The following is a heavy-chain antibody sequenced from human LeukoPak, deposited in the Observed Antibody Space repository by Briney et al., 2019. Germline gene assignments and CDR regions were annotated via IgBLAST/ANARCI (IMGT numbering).Heavy chain of an antibody. CDR2: IYTSGST. J-gene: IGHJ4*02. V-gene: IGHV4-61*02. Sequence: SETLSLTCTVSGGSISSGSYYWSWIRQPAGKGLEWIGRIYTSGSTNYNPSLKSRVTISVDTSKNQFSLKLSSVTAADTAVYYCARTGSRSNGGSIWGQGTLVTVSS. CDR1: GGSISSGSYY. CDR3: ARTGSRSNGGSI. D-gene: IGHD3-10*01.